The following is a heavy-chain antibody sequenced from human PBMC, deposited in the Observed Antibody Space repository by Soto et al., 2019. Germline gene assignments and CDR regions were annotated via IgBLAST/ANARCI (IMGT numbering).Heavy chain of an antibody. D-gene: IGHD1-26*01. CDR2: IHYSGST. Sequence: QVQLQESGPGLVKPSQTLPLTCTVSGGSISSGNYYWSWIRQHPGKGLEWIGYIHYSGSTYYNPSLKSQVTISIDTSKNQFSLKLSSVTAADTAVYYCARVRKSEQVDLFDYWGQGTLVTVSS. CDR1: GGSISSGNYY. CDR3: ARVRKSEQVDLFDY. V-gene: IGHV4-31*01. J-gene: IGHJ4*02.